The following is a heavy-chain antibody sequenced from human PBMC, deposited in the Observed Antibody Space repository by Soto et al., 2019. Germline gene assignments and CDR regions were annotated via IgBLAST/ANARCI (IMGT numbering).Heavy chain of an antibody. CDR2: IIPILGTA. D-gene: IGHD3-3*01. J-gene: IGHJ6*02. CDR3: ARDITIFGVVMKNGMDV. Sequence: SVKVSCKASGGTFSSYAISWVRLAPGRRLEWMGGIIPILGTANYAQKFQGRVTITADESTSTAYMELSSLRSEDTAVYYCARDITIFGVVMKNGMDVWGQGTTVTVSS. V-gene: IGHV1-69*13. CDR1: GGTFSSYA.